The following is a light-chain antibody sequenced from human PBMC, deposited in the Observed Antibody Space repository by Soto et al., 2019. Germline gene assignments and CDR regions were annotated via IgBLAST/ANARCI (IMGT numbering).Light chain of an antibody. Sequence: QSALAQPASVSGSPGQSITISCTGTSSDVGGYNYVSWYQQHPGKAPKLMIYDVSNRPSGVSNRFSVSKSGNTASLTISGLQPDDEADYYCCSYAGNSEVFGTGTKVTVL. CDR3: CSYAGNSEV. CDR2: DVS. V-gene: IGLV2-14*01. CDR1: SSDVGGYNY. J-gene: IGLJ1*01.